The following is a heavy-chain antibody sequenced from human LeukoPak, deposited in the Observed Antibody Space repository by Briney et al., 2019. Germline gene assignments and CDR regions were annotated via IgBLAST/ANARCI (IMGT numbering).Heavy chain of an antibody. V-gene: IGHV3-21*01. J-gene: IGHJ5*02. CDR1: GFTFSGYS. Sequence: GGSLRLSCAASGFTFSGYSMNWVRQAPGKGLEWVSSISSSSTYIYYADSVKGRFTISRDNAKNSLYLQMNSLRAEDTAVYYCAGQSRLGYCSGGSCYSQPFDPWGQGTLVTVSS. D-gene: IGHD2-15*01. CDR3: AGQSRLGYCSGGSCYSQPFDP. CDR2: ISSSSTYI.